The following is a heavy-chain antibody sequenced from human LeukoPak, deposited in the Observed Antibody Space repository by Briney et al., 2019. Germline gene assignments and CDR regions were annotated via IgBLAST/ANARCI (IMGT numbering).Heavy chain of an antibody. CDR1: GGSISSSTYF. CDR3: AGHMGITGTTY. J-gene: IGHJ4*02. Sequence: SETLSLTCAVSGGSISSSTYFWDWIRQSPGKRLEWIGSFYYNGSTYYTPSLKSRLTISADMSKNQFSLNLISVTAADTAVYYCAGHMGITGTTYWGQGTLVTVSP. CDR2: FYYNGST. D-gene: IGHD1-20*01. V-gene: IGHV4-39*01.